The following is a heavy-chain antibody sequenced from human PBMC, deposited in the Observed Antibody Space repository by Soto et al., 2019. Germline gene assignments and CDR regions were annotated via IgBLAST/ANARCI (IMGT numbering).Heavy chain of an antibody. V-gene: IGHV3-23*01. J-gene: IGHJ3*02. D-gene: IGHD5-18*01. CDR3: AKVGYSYGAFDI. CDR1: GFTFSRYV. Sequence: GGSLRLSCAASGFTFSRYVMSWVRQAPGKGLEWVSTIRGSGDSTYYADSVKGRFTISRDNSKNTLYLQMNSLRAEDTALYYCAKVGYSYGAFDIWGKGAMVTVSS. CDR2: IRGSGDST.